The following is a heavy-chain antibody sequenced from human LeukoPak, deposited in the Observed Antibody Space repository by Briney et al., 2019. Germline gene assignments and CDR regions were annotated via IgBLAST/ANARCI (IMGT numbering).Heavy chain of an antibody. V-gene: IGHV3-48*01. D-gene: IGHD5-18*01. CDR3: ARDQGYTYGWYMDV. Sequence: LTGGSLRLSCAASGFTFSTYNMNWVRQAPGKGLEWVSYISSSSSTIYYADSVKGRFTISRDNAKNSLYLQMNSLRAEDTAVYYCARDQGYTYGWYMDVWGKGTTVTVSS. J-gene: IGHJ6*03. CDR2: ISSSSSTI. CDR1: GFTFSTYN.